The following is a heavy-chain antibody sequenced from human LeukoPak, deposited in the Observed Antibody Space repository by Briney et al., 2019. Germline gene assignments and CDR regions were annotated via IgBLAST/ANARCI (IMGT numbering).Heavy chain of an antibody. J-gene: IGHJ4*02. D-gene: IGHD3-10*01. CDR3: ASPYYYYGSGSYYGAYDY. CDR1: RFTFSNYA. Sequence: GGSLRLSCAASRFTFSNYAIHWVRQAPGKGLDWVAVISYDGSDKYYADSVKGRFTISRDNSGNTLYLQMNSLRAEDTAVYYCASPYYYYGSGSYYGAYDYWGQGTLVTVSS. CDR2: ISYDGSDK. V-gene: IGHV3-30*04.